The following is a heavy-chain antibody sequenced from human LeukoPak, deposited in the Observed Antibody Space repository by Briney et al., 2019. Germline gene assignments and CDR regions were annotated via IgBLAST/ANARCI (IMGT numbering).Heavy chain of an antibody. Sequence: ASVKVSCKASGYTFTSYGISWVRQAPGQGLEWMGWISAYNGNTNYAQKLQGRVTMTTDTSTSTAYMGLRSLRSDDTAVYYCARRNDFWSGSGAFDIWGQGTMVTVSS. CDR3: ARRNDFWSGSGAFDI. CDR1: GYTFTSYG. CDR2: ISAYNGNT. D-gene: IGHD3-3*01. J-gene: IGHJ3*02. V-gene: IGHV1-18*01.